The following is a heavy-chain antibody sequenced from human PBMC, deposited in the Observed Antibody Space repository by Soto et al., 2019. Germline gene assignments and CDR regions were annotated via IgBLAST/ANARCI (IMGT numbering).Heavy chain of an antibody. Sequence: QVQLQESGPGLVKPSETLSLPCTVSGGSISSYYWSWIRQPPGKGLEWIGFIFYLGSTSYNPSLQSRVTISIDTSEYPFSLKLNSVTAADKAVYYCASMIGDPVLSFDSWGQGTLVAVSS. CDR3: ASMIGDPVLSFDS. CDR2: IFYLGST. V-gene: IGHV4-59*01. J-gene: IGHJ5*01. D-gene: IGHD3-10*02. CDR1: GGSISSYY.